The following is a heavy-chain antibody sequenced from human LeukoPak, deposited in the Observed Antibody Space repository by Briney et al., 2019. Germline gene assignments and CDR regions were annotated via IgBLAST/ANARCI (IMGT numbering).Heavy chain of an antibody. CDR3: ARRITMVRGARPGDYYFDY. V-gene: IGHV4-34*01. CDR1: GGSFSGYY. Sequence: SETLSLTCAVYGGSFSGYYWSWIRQPPGKGLEWIGEINHSGSTNYNPPLKSRVTISVDTSKNQFSLKLSSVTAADTAVYYCARRITMVRGARPGDYYFDYWGQGTLVTVSS. CDR2: INHSGST. J-gene: IGHJ4*02. D-gene: IGHD3-10*01.